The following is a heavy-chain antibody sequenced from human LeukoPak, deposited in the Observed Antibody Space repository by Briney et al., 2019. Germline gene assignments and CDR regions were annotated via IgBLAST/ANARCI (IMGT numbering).Heavy chain of an antibody. Sequence: PGGSLRLTCAASGFTFSDYNMNWVRQAPGKGLEWVSYITNGGSTIHHADSVKGRFTISRDNAKKTLYLQMNSLRAEDTAVYYCARSIGLTGGGVDVWGQGTTVTVSS. J-gene: IGHJ6*02. CDR2: ITNGGSTI. CDR1: GFTFSDYN. CDR3: ARSIGLTGGGVDV. V-gene: IGHV3-11*01. D-gene: IGHD3-9*01.